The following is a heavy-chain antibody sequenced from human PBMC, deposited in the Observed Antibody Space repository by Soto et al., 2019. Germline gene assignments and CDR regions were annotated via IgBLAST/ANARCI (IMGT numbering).Heavy chain of an antibody. V-gene: IGHV3-23*01. J-gene: IGHJ6*02. CDR2: ISGSGGSS. CDR1: GFTFSSYA. D-gene: IGHD6-13*01. Sequence: GGSLRLSCAASGFTFSSYAMSWVRQAQGKGLEWVSVISGSGGSSYYAASVKGRFTISRDNSKNTVYLQMNGLRAEDKALYCWPKVTKRTAAGSYEYYKCGMDVWGQGTTVT. CDR3: PKVTKRTAAGSYEYYKCGMDV.